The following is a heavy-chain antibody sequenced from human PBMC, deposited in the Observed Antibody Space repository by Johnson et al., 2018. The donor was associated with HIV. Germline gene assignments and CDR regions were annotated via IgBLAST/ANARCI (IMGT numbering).Heavy chain of an antibody. V-gene: IGHV3-20*04. Sequence: VQLVESGGGVVRPGGSLRLSCAGSGFAFEDYAMSWVRQVPEKGLEWVAGINWNGGNIGYADSVKGRFTSARDNAKKSLYLQMNSLRGEDTAVYYCARDEERYHAFDICGQGTMVTVSS. CDR3: ARDEERYHAFDI. J-gene: IGHJ3*02. CDR1: GFAFEDYA. D-gene: IGHD1-14*01. CDR2: INWNGGNI.